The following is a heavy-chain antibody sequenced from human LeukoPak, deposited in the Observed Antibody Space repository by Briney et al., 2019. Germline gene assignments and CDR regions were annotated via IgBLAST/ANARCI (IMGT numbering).Heavy chain of an antibody. J-gene: IGHJ4*02. CDR1: GYTFTGYY. Sequence: ASVKVSCKASGYTFTGYYMHWLRQAPGQGLEWMGWINPNSGGTNYAQKFQGRVTMTRDTSISTAYMELSRLRSDDTAVYYCARAGGATMIVVVTRPLYFDYWGQGTLVTVSS. D-gene: IGHD3-22*01. CDR3: ARAGGATMIVVVTRPLYFDY. CDR2: INPNSGGT. V-gene: IGHV1-2*02.